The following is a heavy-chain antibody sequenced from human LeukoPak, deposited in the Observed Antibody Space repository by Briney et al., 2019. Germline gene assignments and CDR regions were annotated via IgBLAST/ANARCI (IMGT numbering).Heavy chain of an antibody. V-gene: IGHV1-2*02. CDR3: ARTLGRYGAFDY. CDR2: INPNSGGT. J-gene: IGHJ4*02. CDR1: GYTFTGYY. D-gene: IGHD4-17*01. Sequence: ASVKVSCKASGYTFTGYYMHCVRQAPGQGLEWMGWINPNSGGTNYAQKFQGRVTMTRDTSISTAYMELSRLRSDDTAVYYCARTLGRYGAFDYWGQGTLVTVSS.